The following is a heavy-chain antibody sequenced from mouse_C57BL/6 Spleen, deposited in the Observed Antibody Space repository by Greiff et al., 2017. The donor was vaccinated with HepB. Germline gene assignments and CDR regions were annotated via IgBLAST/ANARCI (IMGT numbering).Heavy chain of an antibody. J-gene: IGHJ2*01. Sequence: VQGVESGAELMKPGASVKLSCKATGYTFTGYWIEWVKQRPGHGLEWIGEILPGSGSTNYNEKFKGKATFTADTSSNTAYMQLSSLTTEDSAIYYCARRGVYYYGSSSFDYWGQGTTLTVSS. D-gene: IGHD1-1*01. V-gene: IGHV1-9*01. CDR2: ILPGSGST. CDR1: GYTFTGYW. CDR3: ARRGVYYYGSSSFDY.